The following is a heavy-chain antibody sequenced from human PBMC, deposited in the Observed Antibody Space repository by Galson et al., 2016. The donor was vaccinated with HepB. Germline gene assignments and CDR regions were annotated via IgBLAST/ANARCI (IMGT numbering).Heavy chain of an antibody. CDR3: TSAFWGPQY. CDR1: GFTFSTSW. J-gene: IGHJ4*02. D-gene: IGHD2/OR15-2a*01. Sequence: SLRLSCAASGFTFSTSWMSWVRQAPGKGLEWVGCIKEDGTDKYYVDSVKGRFTISRDNAENSLYLQMNSLRAEDTAVYYCTSAFWGPQYRGQGALVAVSS. V-gene: IGHV3-7*01. CDR2: IKEDGTDK.